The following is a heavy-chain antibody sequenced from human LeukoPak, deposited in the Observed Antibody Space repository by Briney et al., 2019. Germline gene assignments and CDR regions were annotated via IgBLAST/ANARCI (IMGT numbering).Heavy chain of an antibody. CDR3: ARDLSHSGWYQEGY. V-gene: IGHV4-59*12. J-gene: IGHJ4*02. Sequence: SETLSLTCTVSGGSISSYYWSWIRQPPGKGLEWIGYIYYSGSTNYNSSLKSRVTMSVDTSKNQFSLKLTSVTAADTAVYYCARDLSHSGWYQEGYWGQGTLVTVSS. CDR2: IYYSGST. CDR1: GGSISSYY. D-gene: IGHD6-19*01.